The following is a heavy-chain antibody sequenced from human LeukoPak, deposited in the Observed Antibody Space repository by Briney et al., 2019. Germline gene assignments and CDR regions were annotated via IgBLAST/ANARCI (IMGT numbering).Heavy chain of an antibody. V-gene: IGHV3-48*03. J-gene: IGHJ4*02. D-gene: IGHD3-10*01. CDR1: GYTFSDFE. CDR3: ARGSYYGYDY. CDR2: ISSSGSTI. Sequence: GGSLRLSCVGSGYTFSDFEMNWVRQAPGKGLEWVSYISSSGSTIYYADSVKGRFTISRDNAKKSLYLQMNSLRAEDTAVYYCARGSYYGYDYWGREPWSPSPQ.